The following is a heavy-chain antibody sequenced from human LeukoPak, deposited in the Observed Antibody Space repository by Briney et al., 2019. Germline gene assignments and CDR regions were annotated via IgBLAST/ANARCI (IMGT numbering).Heavy chain of an antibody. CDR3: AKRPGGFFDY. D-gene: IGHD1-26*01. V-gene: IGHV3-23*01. J-gene: IGHJ4*02. Sequence: GGSLRLSCAASGFTFSTSAMTWVRQAPGKGLEWVSSIRSSDGRIYYTDSVKGRFTISRDNSKNTLYLQMNSLRAEDTAVYYCAKRPGGFFDYWGQGTLVTVSS. CDR2: IRSSDGRI. CDR1: GFTFSTSA.